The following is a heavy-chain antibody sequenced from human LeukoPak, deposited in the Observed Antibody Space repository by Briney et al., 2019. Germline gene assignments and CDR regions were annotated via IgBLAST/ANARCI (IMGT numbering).Heavy chain of an antibody. J-gene: IGHJ4*02. D-gene: IGHD4-23*01. V-gene: IGHV3-21*04. CDR2: ISSSSSYI. CDR1: GFTFSSYS. Sequence: PGGSLRLSCAASGFTFSSYSMNWVRQAPGKGLEWVSSISSSSSYIYYADSVKGRFTISRDNSKSTLYLQMNSLRAEDTAVYYCANSPKHDYWGQGTLVTVSS. CDR3: ANSPKHDY.